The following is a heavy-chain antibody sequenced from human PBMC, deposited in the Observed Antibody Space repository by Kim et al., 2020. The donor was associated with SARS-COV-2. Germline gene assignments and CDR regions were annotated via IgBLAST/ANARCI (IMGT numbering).Heavy chain of an antibody. D-gene: IGHD3-10*01. V-gene: IGHV3-23*01. Sequence: GGSLRLSCAASGFTFTQYAMSWVRQAPGKGLEWVSVLSTSGATKYYGDSVKGRFTISRDNSKNTLSLQMNSLRAEDTAVYYCAKFGGPRAIRHDSYGLDV. CDR2: LSTSGATK. CDR3: AKFGGPRAIRHDSYGLDV. J-gene: IGHJ6*01. CDR1: GFTFTQYA.